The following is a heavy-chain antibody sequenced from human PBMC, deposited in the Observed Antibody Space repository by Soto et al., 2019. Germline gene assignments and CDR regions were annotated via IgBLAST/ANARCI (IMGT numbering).Heavy chain of an antibody. J-gene: IGHJ6*02. Sequence: ASVKVSCKASGYTFTSYGISWVRQAPGQGLEWMGWISAYNGNTNYAQKLQGRGTMTTDTSTSTAYMELRSLRSDDTAVYYCARDYSSSSGPYYYYGMDVWGQGTTVTVSS. D-gene: IGHD6-6*01. CDR2: ISAYNGNT. CDR1: GYTFTSYG. V-gene: IGHV1-18*01. CDR3: ARDYSSSSGPYYYYGMDV.